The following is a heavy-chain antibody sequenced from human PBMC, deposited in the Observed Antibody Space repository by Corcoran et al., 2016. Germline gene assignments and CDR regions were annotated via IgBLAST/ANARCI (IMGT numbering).Heavy chain of an antibody. J-gene: IGHJ5*02. Sequence: EVQLVESGGGLVQPGGSLRLSCAASGFTFSSYWMSWVRQAPGRGLEWVANIKQDGSEKYYVDSVKGRFTISRDNAKNSLSLQMNSLRAEDTAVYYWASYAAIRSWGQGTLVTVSS. CDR2: IKQDGSEK. CDR3: ASYAAIRS. CDR1: GFTFSSYW. V-gene: IGHV3-7*03. D-gene: IGHD2-2*01.